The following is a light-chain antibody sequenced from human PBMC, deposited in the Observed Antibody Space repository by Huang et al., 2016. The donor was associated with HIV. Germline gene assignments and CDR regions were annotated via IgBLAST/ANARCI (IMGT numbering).Light chain of an antibody. J-gene: IGKJ4*01. V-gene: IGKV4-1*01. CDR2: WAS. CDR3: QQYYTTPT. CDR1: QSVSYSANNKNY. Sequence: DIVMTQSPDYLAVFLGERATIDCKSSQSVSYSANNKNYLACYQHKPGQPPKLLIYWASGRGSGVPDRFTGSGSWTDFTLTISSLQAEDVAVYYCQQYYTTPTFGAGTKVEIK.